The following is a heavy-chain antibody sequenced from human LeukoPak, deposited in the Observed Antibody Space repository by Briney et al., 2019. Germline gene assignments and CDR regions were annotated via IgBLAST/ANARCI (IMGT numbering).Heavy chain of an antibody. CDR2: VYPGDSDA. J-gene: IGHJ4*02. V-gene: IGHV5-51*01. CDR1: GYSFTNYW. Sequence: GESLKISCKGSGYSFTNYWIGWVRQMPGKGLEWIGIVYPGDSDARYSPSFQGQVTFSADKSISTAYLQWSSLKASDTAIYYRARSSGWFPLDYWGQGTLVTVSS. D-gene: IGHD6-19*01. CDR3: ARSSGWFPLDY.